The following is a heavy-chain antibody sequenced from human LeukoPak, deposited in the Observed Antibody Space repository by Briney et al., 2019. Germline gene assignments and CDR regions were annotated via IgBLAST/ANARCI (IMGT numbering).Heavy chain of an antibody. CDR3: ARDSTWRLDY. D-gene: IGHD5-12*01. CDR2: IKEDGSVK. V-gene: IGHV3-7*03. CDR1: GFTFSAYS. Sequence: GGSLRLSCVVSGFTFSAYSVHWVRQAPGKGLEWVANIKEDGSVKYYVDSVKGRFTISRDNTKNALYLQMNSLRADDTAVYFCARDSTWRLDYWGQGTLITVSS. J-gene: IGHJ4*02.